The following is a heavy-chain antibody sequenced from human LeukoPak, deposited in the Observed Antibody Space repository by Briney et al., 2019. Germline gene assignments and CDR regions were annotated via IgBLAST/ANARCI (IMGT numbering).Heavy chain of an antibody. J-gene: IGHJ4*02. V-gene: IGHV1-18*01. CDR3: ARDRDYYDSSGYSNFDY. CDR1: GYTFSAYA. Sequence: ASVTVSCKASGYTFSAYAIHWVRQAPGQRFEWMGWISAYNGNTNYAQKLQGRVTMTTDTSTSTAYMELRSLRSDDTAVYYCARDRDYYDSSGYSNFDYWGQGTLVTVSS. CDR2: ISAYNGNT. D-gene: IGHD3-22*01.